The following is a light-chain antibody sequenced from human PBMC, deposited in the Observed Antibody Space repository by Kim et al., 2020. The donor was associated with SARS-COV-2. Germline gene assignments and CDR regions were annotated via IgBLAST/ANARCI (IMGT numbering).Light chain of an antibody. CDR2: TAS. CDR1: QDISRY. Sequence: ASVGDRVTITCRASQDISRYLNWYQQKRGKAPKLLIYTASSLQSGVPSRFTGSGSETDFTLTITSLQPEDFATYYCQQTSSAPRTFGQGTKVDIK. J-gene: IGKJ1*01. CDR3: QQTSSAPRT. V-gene: IGKV1-39*01.